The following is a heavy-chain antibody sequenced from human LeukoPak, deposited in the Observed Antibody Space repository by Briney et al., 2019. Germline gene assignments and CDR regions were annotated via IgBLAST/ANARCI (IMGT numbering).Heavy chain of an antibody. J-gene: IGHJ5*02. CDR3: ARVSSGGSCYSGCWFDP. D-gene: IGHD2-15*01. V-gene: IGHV4-59*01. CDR1: GGSISSYY. Sequence: SETLSLTCTVSGGSISSYYWSWIRQPPGKGLEWIGYIYYSGSTNYNPSLKSRVTISVDTSKNQFSLKLSSVTAADTAVYYCARVSSGGSCYSGCWFDPWGQGTLVTVSS. CDR2: IYYSGST.